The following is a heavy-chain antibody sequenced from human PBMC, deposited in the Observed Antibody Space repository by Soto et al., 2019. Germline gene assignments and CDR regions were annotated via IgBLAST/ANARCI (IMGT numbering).Heavy chain of an antibody. V-gene: IGHV1-69*13. CDR3: ARALIAARLYYYGMDV. CDR1: GGTFSSYA. Sequence: GASVKVSCKASGGTFSSYAISWVRQAPGQGLEWIGGIIPIFGTANYAQKFQGRVTITADESTSTAYMELSSLRSEDTAVYYCARALIAARLYYYGMDVWGQGTTVTVSS. J-gene: IGHJ6*02. CDR2: IIPIFGTA. D-gene: IGHD6-6*01.